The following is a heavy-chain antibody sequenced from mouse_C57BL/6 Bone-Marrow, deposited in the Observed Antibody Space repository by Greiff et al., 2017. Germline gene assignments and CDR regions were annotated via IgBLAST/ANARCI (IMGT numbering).Heavy chain of an antibody. CDR2: IYPGSGNT. CDR3: ARECIYYEYVYAMDY. Sequence: QVQLQQSGPELVKPGASVKISCKASGYSFTSYYIHWVKQRPGQGLEWIGWIYPGSGNTKYNEKFKGKATLTADTSSSTAYMQRSSLTSEDSAVYYCARECIYYEYVYAMDYWGQGTSVTVSS. J-gene: IGHJ4*01. CDR1: GYSFTSYY. D-gene: IGHD2-4*01. V-gene: IGHV1-66*01.